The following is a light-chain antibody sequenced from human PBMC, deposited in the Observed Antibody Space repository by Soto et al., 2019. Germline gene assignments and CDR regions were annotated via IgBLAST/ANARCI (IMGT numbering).Light chain of an antibody. CDR1: QGISNY. J-gene: IGKJ4*01. V-gene: IGKV1-27*01. CDR3: QNYHSAPPTLT. Sequence: DIQMTQSPSSLSASVGDRVTITCRASQGISNYLAWYQQKPGKVPKLLIYAASTLQSGVPSRYSGSGSGTDFTLTISSLQPEDVATYSCQNYHSAPPTLTFGGGTKVEIK. CDR2: AAS.